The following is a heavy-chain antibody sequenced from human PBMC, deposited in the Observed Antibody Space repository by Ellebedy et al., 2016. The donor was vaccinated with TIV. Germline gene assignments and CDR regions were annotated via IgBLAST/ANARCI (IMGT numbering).Heavy chain of an antibody. J-gene: IGHJ4*02. CDR2: ITSTSSTI. Sequence: PGGSLRLSCAASGLTFSSYSMDWVRQAPGKGLEWISYITSTSSTISYADSVKGRFTISRDNAKNSLFLQMNSLRDEDTAIYYCASGYSVGPYGIDYWGQGTLVTVSS. CDR1: GLTFSSYS. V-gene: IGHV3-48*02. CDR3: ASGYSVGPYGIDY. D-gene: IGHD6-13*01.